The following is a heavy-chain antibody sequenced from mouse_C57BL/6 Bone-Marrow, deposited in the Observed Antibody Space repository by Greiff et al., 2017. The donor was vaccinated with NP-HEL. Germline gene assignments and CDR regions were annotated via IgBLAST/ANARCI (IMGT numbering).Heavy chain of an antibody. V-gene: IGHV1-50*01. D-gene: IGHD2-3*01. CDR2: IDPSDSYT. CDR1: GYTFTSYW. CDR3: AYEDWYFDV. Sequence: QVQLQQPGAELVKPGASVKLSCKASGYTFTSYWMQWVKQRPGQGLEWIGEIDPSDSYTNYNHKFKGKATLTVDTSSSTAYMQLSSLTSEDSAVYYCAYEDWYFDVWGTGTTVTVSS. J-gene: IGHJ1*03.